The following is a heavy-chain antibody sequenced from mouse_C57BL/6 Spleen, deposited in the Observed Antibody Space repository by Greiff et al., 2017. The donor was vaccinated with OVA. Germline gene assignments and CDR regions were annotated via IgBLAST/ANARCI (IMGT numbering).Heavy chain of an antibody. CDR1: GFTFSSYG. J-gene: IGHJ2*01. CDR2: ISSGGSYT. CDR3: ARQVSIYYYGSSYGYFDY. D-gene: IGHD1-1*01. Sequence: DVMLVESGGDLVKPGGSLKLSCAASGFTFSSYGMSWVRQTPDKRLEWVATISSGGSYTYYPDSVKGRFTISRDNAKNTLYLQMSSLKSVDTAMYYCARQVSIYYYGSSYGYFDYWGQGTTLTVSS. V-gene: IGHV5-6*02.